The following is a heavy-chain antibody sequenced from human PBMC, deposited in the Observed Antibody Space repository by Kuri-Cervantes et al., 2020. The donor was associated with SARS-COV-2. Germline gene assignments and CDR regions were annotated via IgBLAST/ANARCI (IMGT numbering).Heavy chain of an antibody. D-gene: IGHD2/OR15-2a*01. Sequence: GSLRLSCTVSGGSISSYYWSWIRQPAGNGLEWIGRIYTSGSTNYNPSLKSRVTMSVDTSKNQFSLKLSSVTAADTAVYYCARFFLWSFDYWGQGTLVTVSS. CDR3: ARFFLWSFDY. J-gene: IGHJ4*02. CDR1: GGSISSYY. CDR2: IYTSGST. V-gene: IGHV4-4*07.